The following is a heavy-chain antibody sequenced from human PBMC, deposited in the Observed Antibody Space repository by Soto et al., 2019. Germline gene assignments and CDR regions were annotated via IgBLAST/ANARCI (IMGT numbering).Heavy chain of an antibody. V-gene: IGHV3-11*06. Sequence: QVQLVESGGGLVKPGGSLRLSCTASGFTFSDYYMSWIRQAPGKGLEWVSYISGTGTSTNYADSVRGRFTISRDNAKNSLHLQMNRLRVEDTAVYYCARRFRVFRVGVDAFDIWGQGKMVTVSS. CDR1: GFTFSDYY. CDR3: ARRFRVFRVGVDAFDI. J-gene: IGHJ3*02. CDR2: ISGTGTST. D-gene: IGHD2-8*01.